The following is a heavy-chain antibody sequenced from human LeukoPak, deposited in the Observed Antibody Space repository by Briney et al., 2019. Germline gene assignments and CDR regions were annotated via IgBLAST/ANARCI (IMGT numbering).Heavy chain of an antibody. CDR1: GYTFTSYY. D-gene: IGHD3-16*02. V-gene: IGHV1-46*01. CDR3: ARELRLGELSLYPFDY. J-gene: IGHJ4*02. CDR2: INPSGGST. Sequence: ASVKVSCKASGYTFTSYYMHWVRQAPGQGLEWMGLINPSGGSTSYAQKFQGRVTMTRDMSTSTVYMELSSLRSEDTAVYYCARELRLGELSLYPFDYWGQGTLVTVSS.